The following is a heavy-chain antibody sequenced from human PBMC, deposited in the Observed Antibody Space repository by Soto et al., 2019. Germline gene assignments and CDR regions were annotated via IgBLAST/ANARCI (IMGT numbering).Heavy chain of an antibody. CDR1: GGSISSGDYY. V-gene: IGHV4-30-4*01. J-gene: IGHJ4*02. Sequence: QVQLQESGPGLVKPSQTLSLTCTVSGGSISSGDYYWSWIRQPPGKGLGWIGYIDYSGSTYYNPSLKSRVTISVDTSKNQFSLKLSSVTAADTAVYYCARYRYSYGYGFDYWGQGTLVTVSS. CDR3: ARYRYSYGYGFDY. D-gene: IGHD5-18*01. CDR2: IDYSGST.